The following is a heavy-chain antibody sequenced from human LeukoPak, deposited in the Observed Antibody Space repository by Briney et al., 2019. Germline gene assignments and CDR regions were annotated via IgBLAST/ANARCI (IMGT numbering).Heavy chain of an antibody. V-gene: IGHV1-18*04. CDR3: ARMYNWKSDY. CDR1: GYTFTGYY. J-gene: IGHJ4*02. D-gene: IGHD1-20*01. CDR2: ISAYNGNT. Sequence: ASVKVSCKASGYTFTGYYMHWVRQAPGQGLEWMGWISAYNGNTNYAQKLQGRVTMTTDTSTSTAYMELRSLRSDDTAVYYCARMYNWKSDYWGQGTLVTVSS.